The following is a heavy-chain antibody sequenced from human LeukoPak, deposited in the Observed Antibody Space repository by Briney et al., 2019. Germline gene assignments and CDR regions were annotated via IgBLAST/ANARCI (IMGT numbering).Heavy chain of an antibody. CDR3: ARARYNYDILIGYPLLDY. CDR1: GFTFSSYG. Sequence: PGGSLRLSCAASGFTFSSYGMHWVRQAPGKGLEGVAVIWYDGSNKYYADSVKGRFTISRDNSKNTLYLQMNSLRAEDTAVYYCARARYNYDILIGYPLLDYWGQGTLVTVSS. D-gene: IGHD3-9*01. V-gene: IGHV3-33*01. CDR2: IWYDGSNK. J-gene: IGHJ4*02.